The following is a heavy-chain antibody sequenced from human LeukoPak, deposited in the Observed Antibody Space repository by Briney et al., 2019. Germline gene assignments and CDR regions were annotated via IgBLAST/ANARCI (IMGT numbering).Heavy chain of an antibody. D-gene: IGHD3-9*01. Sequence: ASVKVSCKASGYTFSNFDINWVRQATGQGLEWMGWMNPNTGDTGYAQKFQGRVSITTNTSINTAYMELSSLRSEDTAVYYCARDLVGSTQARYFDSGYSWFDPWGQGTLVTVSS. V-gene: IGHV1-8*03. CDR2: MNPNTGDT. J-gene: IGHJ5*02. CDR1: GYTFSNFD. CDR3: ARDLVGSTQARYFDSGYSWFDP.